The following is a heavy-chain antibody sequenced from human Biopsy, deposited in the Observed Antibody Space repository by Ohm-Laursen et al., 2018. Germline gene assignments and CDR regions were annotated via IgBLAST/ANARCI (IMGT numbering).Heavy chain of an antibody. Sequence: SETLSLTCAVYGGSFSGYYWSWIRQPPGKGLEWIGEINHRGSNNYNPSLKSRVTISVDKSKNQFSLKLRSVTAADTAVYYCARAVDYYDPYYYYGLDVWGQGTTVTVSS. V-gene: IGHV4-34*01. D-gene: IGHD3-16*01. J-gene: IGHJ6*02. CDR3: ARAVDYYDPYYYYGLDV. CDR2: INHRGSN. CDR1: GGSFSGYY.